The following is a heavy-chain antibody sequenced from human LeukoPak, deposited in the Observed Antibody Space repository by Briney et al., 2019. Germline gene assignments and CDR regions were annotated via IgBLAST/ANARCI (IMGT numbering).Heavy chain of an antibody. V-gene: IGHV3-30*04. D-gene: IGHD6-13*01. CDR1: GFTFSSYA. CDR2: ISYDGSNK. Sequence: GRSLRLSCAASGFTFSSYAMHWVRQAPGKGLEWVAVISYDGSNKYYADSVKGRFTISRDNSKNTLYLQMNSLRAEDTAVYYCARGPGSWYAPGDYWGQGILVTVSS. CDR3: ARGPGSWYAPGDY. J-gene: IGHJ4*02.